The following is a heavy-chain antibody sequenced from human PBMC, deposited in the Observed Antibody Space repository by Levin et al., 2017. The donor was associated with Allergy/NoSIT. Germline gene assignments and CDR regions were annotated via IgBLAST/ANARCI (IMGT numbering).Heavy chain of an antibody. CDR3: ARVSSSGWEYYFDY. V-gene: IGHV3-30-3*01. D-gene: IGHD6-19*01. CDR2: ISYDGSNK. CDR1: GFTFSSYA. Sequence: GGSLRLSCAASGFTFSSYAMHWVRQAPGKGLEWVAVISYDGSNKYYADSVKGRFTISRDNSKNTLYLQMNSLRAEDTAVYYCARVSSSGWEYYFDYWGQGTLVTVSS. J-gene: IGHJ4*02.